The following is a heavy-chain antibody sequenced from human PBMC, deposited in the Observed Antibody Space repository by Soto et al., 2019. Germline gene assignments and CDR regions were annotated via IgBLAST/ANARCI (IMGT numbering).Heavy chain of an antibody. D-gene: IGHD5-12*01. CDR3: RIHRYKVGRSAVDPYYYRDV. CDR1: GFTFSRAW. Sequence: EVQLVESGGGLVKPGGSLRLSCAPSGFTFSRAWMSWVRQAPGKGLEWLGRIKSTTDGGTIDYAAPVKGRFTISRDDSQNTLYLQMNSMTVEDTAVYYCRIHRYKVGRSAVDPYYYRDVWGKGTTVTVSS. CDR2: IKSTTDGGTI. J-gene: IGHJ6*03. V-gene: IGHV3-15*01.